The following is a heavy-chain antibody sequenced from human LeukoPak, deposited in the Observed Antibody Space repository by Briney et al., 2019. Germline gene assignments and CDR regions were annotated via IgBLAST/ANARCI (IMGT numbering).Heavy chain of an antibody. D-gene: IGHD5-18*01. J-gene: IGHJ5*02. V-gene: IGHV4-34*01. CDR1: GGSFSGYY. CDR2: INHSGST. Sequence: SETLSLTCAVYGGSFSGYYWSWIRQPPGKGLEWIGEINHSGSTNYNPSLKSRVTISVDTSKNQFSLKLSSVTAADTAVHYCARAPRGYSYGFRNWFDPWGQGTLVTASS. CDR3: ARAPRGYSYGFRNWFDP.